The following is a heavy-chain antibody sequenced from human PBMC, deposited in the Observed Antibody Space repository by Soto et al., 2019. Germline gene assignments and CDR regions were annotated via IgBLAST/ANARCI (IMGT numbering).Heavy chain of an antibody. J-gene: IGHJ3*02. V-gene: IGHV3-23*01. CDR3: AKRIAAAGTRGDDAFDI. D-gene: IGHD6-13*01. Sequence: GGSLRLSCAASGFTFSSYAMSWVRQAPGKGLEWVSAISGSGGSTYYADSVKGRFTISRDNSKNTLYLQMNSLRAEDTAVYYCAKRIAAAGTRGDDAFDIWGQGTMVTVSS. CDR2: ISGSGGST. CDR1: GFTFSSYA.